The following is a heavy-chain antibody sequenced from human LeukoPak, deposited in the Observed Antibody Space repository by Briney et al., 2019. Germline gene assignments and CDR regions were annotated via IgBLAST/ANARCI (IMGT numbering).Heavy chain of an antibody. Sequence: HPGGSLRLSCAASGFPFSSYGMHWVRQAPGKGLEWVARLVYDARSDYANSVKGRFSISRDDSKNTLFLDMSNLRVEDTALYYCARDLSAAFDFWGRESWSPSPQ. D-gene: IGHD6-25*01. CDR3: ARDLSAAFDF. V-gene: IGHV3-33*01. J-gene: IGHJ4*02. CDR1: GFPFSSYG. CDR2: LVYDARS.